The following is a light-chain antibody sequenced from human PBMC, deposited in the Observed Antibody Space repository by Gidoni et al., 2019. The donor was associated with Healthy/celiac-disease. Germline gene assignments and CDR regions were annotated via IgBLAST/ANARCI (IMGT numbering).Light chain of an antibody. V-gene: IGKV3-15*01. Sequence: EIVMPQSPATLSVSPGERATLSCRASQSVSSNLAWYQQKPGQAPRLLIYVASTRATGIPARFSGSGSGTEFTLTISSLQSEDFAVYYCQQYNNWPPWTFXQXTKVEIK. CDR1: QSVSSN. J-gene: IGKJ1*01. CDR2: VAS. CDR3: QQYNNWPPWT.